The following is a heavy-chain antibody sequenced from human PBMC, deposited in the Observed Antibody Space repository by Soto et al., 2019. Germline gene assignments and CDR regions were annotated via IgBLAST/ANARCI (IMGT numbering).Heavy chain of an antibody. CDR2: IIPIFGTA. CDR1: GGTFSSYA. J-gene: IGHJ6*02. D-gene: IGHD4-4*01. Sequence: SVKVSCKASGGTFSSYAISWVRQAPGQGLEWMGGIIPIFGTANYAQKFQGRVTITADESTSTAYMELSSLRSEDTAVYYCARASRGRDGYNNDYYYYGMDVWGQGTTVTV. CDR3: ARASRGRDGYNNDYYYYGMDV. V-gene: IGHV1-69*13.